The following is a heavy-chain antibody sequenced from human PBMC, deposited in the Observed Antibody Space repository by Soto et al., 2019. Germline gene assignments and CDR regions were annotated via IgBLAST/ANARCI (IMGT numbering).Heavy chain of an antibody. J-gene: IGHJ6*02. CDR1: GFTVSSNY. D-gene: IGHD5-12*01. V-gene: IGHV3-53*01. CDR3: ATCRAGYDYYYYGMDV. CDR2: IYSGGST. Sequence: EVQLVESGGGLIQPGGSLRLSCAASGFTVSSNYMSWVRQAPGKGLEWLSVIYSGGSTYYADSVKGRFTISRDNSKNTLYLQMNSLRAEDTAVYYCATCRAGYDYYYYGMDVWGQGTTVTVSS.